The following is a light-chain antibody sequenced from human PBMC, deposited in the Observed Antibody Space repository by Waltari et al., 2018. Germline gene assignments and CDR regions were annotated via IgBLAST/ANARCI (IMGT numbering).Light chain of an antibody. CDR1: QSVRSN. J-gene: IGKJ2*03. CDR3: HQSDDWPPYS. Sequence: EIVMTQSPATLSVSPGERATLSCRASQSVRSNLAWYQQKPGQGPRLLIYDGSTRATGIPARFSGSGSGTDFTLTISSLQSEDFAIYYCHQSDDWPPYSFGQGTKLEIK. V-gene: IGKV3-15*01. CDR2: DGS.